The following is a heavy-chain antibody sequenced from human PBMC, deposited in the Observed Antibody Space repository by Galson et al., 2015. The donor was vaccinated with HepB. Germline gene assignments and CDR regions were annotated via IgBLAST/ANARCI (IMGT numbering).Heavy chain of an antibody. CDR3: ARTTYYYVSSGYYWWYFDY. Sequence: PALVKPTQTLTLTCTFHGFSLSTSGVGVGWIRSPPGKALERLALIYWDDDKFYSTSLKTRLTISKDASKNQVVLTMTNMDPVDTATYYCARTTYYYVSSGYYWWYFDYWGQGTLVTVSS. J-gene: IGHJ4*02. D-gene: IGHD3-22*01. V-gene: IGHV2-70*01. CDR1: GFSLSTSGVG. CDR2: IYWDDDK.